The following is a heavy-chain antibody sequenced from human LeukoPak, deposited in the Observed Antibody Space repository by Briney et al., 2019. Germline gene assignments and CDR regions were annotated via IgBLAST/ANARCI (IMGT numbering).Heavy chain of an antibody. J-gene: IGHJ4*02. CDR3: VQDSSGYYY. CDR1: GGSVTDYY. D-gene: IGHD3-22*01. Sequence: SETLSLTCTVSGGSVTDYYWSWIRQSPGKGLEWIGYIYYTGTSYNPSLKSRVTISADTSKNQFSLKLSSVTAADAAVYYCVQDSSGYYYWGQGTLVTVSS. V-gene: IGHV4-59*02. CDR2: IYYTGT.